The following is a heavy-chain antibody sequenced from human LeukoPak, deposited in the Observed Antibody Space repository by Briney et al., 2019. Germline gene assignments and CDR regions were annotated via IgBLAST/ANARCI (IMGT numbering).Heavy chain of an antibody. CDR2: ISAYNGNT. Sequence: GASVKVSCKASGYTFTSYGISWVRQAPGQGLEWMGWISAYNGNTNYAQKLQGRATMTTDTSTSTAYMELRSLRSDDTAVYYCARVADYDFWSGYFTYYYGMDVWGQGTTVTVSS. CDR1: GYTFTSYG. V-gene: IGHV1-18*01. D-gene: IGHD3-3*01. J-gene: IGHJ6*02. CDR3: ARVADYDFWSGYFTYYYGMDV.